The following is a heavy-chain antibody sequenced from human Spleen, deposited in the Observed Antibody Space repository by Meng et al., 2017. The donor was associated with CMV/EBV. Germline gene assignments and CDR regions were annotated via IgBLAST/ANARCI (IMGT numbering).Heavy chain of an antibody. D-gene: IGHD2-2*01. V-gene: IGHV4-59*01. CDR1: GGVFSDYY. Sequence: SETLSLTCEVYGGVFSDYYWSWIRQPPGKGLEWIGYIYYSGSTNYNPSLKSRVTISVDTSKNQFSLKLSSVTAADTAVYYCARDGGGTSSRAFDIWGQGTMVTVSS. CDR2: IYYSGST. CDR3: ARDGGGTSSRAFDI. J-gene: IGHJ3*02.